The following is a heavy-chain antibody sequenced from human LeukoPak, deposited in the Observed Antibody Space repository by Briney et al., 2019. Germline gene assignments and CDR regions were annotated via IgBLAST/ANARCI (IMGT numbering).Heavy chain of an antibody. V-gene: IGHV3-21*01. CDR2: ISSSSSYI. CDR3: ARVRRSGGSCYFDY. Sequence: SGGSLRLSCAASGFTFSSYSMNWVRQAPGKGLEWVSSISSSSSYIYYADSVKGLFTISRDNAKNSLYLQMNRLRAEDTAVYYCARVRRSGGSCYFDYWGQGTLVTVSS. CDR1: GFTFSSYS. J-gene: IGHJ4*02. D-gene: IGHD2-15*01.